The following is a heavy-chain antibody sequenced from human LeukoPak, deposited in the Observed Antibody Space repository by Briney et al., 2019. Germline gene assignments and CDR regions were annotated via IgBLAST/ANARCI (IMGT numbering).Heavy chain of an antibody. D-gene: IGHD2-15*01. J-gene: IGHJ4*02. CDR1: GFTFSSYA. CDR2: ISYDGSNK. V-gene: IGHV3-30*04. Sequence: GGSLRLSCAASGFTFSSYAMHWVRQAPGKGLEWVAVISYDGSNKYYADSVRGRFTISRDNSKNTLYLQMNSLRAEDTAVYYCARCPQPRGRIGGSCYSDGIDYWGQGTLVTVSS. CDR3: ARCPQPRGRIGGSCYSDGIDY.